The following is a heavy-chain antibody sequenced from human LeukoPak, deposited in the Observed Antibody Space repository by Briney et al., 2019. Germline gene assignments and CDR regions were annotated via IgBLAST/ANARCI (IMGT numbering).Heavy chain of an antibody. CDR2: ISSSSSYI. D-gene: IGHD4-17*01. V-gene: IGHV3-21*01. CDR3: ARDLATVTTGWFDP. Sequence: GGSLRLSCAASGFTFSSYSMSWVRQAPGKGLEWVSSISSSSSYIYYADSVKGRFTISRDNAKNSLYLQMNSLRAEDTAVYYCARDLATVTTGWFDPWGQGTLVTVSS. CDR1: GFTFSSYS. J-gene: IGHJ5*02.